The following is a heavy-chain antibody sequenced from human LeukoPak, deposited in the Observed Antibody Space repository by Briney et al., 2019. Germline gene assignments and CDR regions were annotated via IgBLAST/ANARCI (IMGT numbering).Heavy chain of an antibody. CDR3: AGDPGYYGSGSYYNADDAFDI. D-gene: IGHD3-10*01. J-gene: IGHJ3*02. Sequence: ASVKVSCKASGYTFTSYDINWVRQATGQGLEWMGWMNPNSGNTGYAQKFQGRVTMTRNTSISTAYMELSSLRSEDTAVYYCAGDPGYYGSGSYYNADDAFDIWGQGTMVTVSS. CDR2: MNPNSGNT. V-gene: IGHV1-8*01. CDR1: GYTFTSYD.